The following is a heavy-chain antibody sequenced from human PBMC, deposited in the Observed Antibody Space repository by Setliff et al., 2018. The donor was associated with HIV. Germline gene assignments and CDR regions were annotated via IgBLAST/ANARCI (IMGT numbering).Heavy chain of an antibody. D-gene: IGHD3-10*01. CDR2: IYHSGST. Sequence: PSETLSLTCAVSGGSISSDNWWSWVRQPPGKGLEWIGEIYHSGSTNYNPSLKSRVTISVDKSKNQFSLKLSSVTAADTAVYYCARDPVWFGELSRFDPWGQGTLVTVSS. J-gene: IGHJ5*02. CDR3: ARDPVWFGELSRFDP. V-gene: IGHV4-4*02. CDR1: GGSISSDNW.